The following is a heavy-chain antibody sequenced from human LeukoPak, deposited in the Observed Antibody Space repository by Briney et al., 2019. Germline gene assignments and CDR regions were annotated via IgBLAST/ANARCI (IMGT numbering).Heavy chain of an antibody. Sequence: GGSLRLSCTASGFTFSSYSMNWVRQAPGKGLEWVSSISSSSSYIYYADSVKGRFTISRDNAKNSLYLQMNSLRAEDTAVYYCARLGSTRSFDYWGQGTLVTVSS. CDR1: GFTFSSYS. D-gene: IGHD6-19*01. J-gene: IGHJ4*02. CDR2: ISSSSSYI. CDR3: ARLGSTRSFDY. V-gene: IGHV3-21*01.